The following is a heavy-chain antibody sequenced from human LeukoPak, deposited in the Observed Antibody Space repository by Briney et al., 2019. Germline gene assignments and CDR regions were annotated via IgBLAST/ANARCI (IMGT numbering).Heavy chain of an antibody. CDR3: ARDSGYSYGYIPDY. J-gene: IGHJ4*02. CDR2: ISSSSSYI. D-gene: IGHD5-18*01. Sequence: GGSLRLSCAASGFTFSSYSMNWVRQASGKGLEWVSSISSSSSYIYYADSVKGRFTISRDNAKNSLYLQMNSLRAEDTAVYYCARDSGYSYGYIPDYWGQGTLVTVSS. V-gene: IGHV3-21*01. CDR1: GFTFSSYS.